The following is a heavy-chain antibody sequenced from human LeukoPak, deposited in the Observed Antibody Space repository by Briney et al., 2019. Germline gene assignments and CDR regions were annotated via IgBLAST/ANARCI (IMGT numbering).Heavy chain of an antibody. D-gene: IGHD3-16*01. V-gene: IGHV4-31*03. CDR1: GGSISSGGYY. J-gene: IGHJ6*02. CDR2: IYYSGST. Sequence: PSQTLSLTRTVSGGSISSGGYYWSWIRQHPGRGLEWIVYIYYSGSTYYNPSLKSRVTISVDTSKNQFSLKLSSVTAADTAVYYCARDSFASGDYVSSNYYYYGMDVWGQGTTVTVSS. CDR3: ARDSFASGDYVSSNYYYYGMDV.